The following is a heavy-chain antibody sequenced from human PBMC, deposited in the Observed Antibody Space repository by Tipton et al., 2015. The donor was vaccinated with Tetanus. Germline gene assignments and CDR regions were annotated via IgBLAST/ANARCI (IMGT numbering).Heavy chain of an antibody. J-gene: IGHJ4*02. V-gene: IGHV1-2*02. CDR3: ARDGGSYYTDY. CDR2: INPYTGGT. CDR1: GYPFTSYY. Sequence: QSGAEVKRPGASVKLSCKASGYPFTSYYVHWVRQAPGQGLEWMGWINPYTGGTTLPRKFQGRVTMTRDKSASTAYMDLSSLRSEDTAVYYCARDGGSYYTDYWGQGTLVTVSS. D-gene: IGHD1-26*01.